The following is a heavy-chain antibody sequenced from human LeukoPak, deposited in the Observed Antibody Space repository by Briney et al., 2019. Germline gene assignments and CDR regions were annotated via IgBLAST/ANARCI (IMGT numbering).Heavy chain of an antibody. D-gene: IGHD3-22*01. V-gene: IGHV3-23*01. CDR3: AKWSRYYYDSSGYYFWDY. CDR1: GFTFSSYA. J-gene: IGHJ4*02. Sequence: GGSLRLSCAASGFTFSSYAMSWVRQAPGKGLEWVSAISGSGGSTYYADSVKGRFTISRDNSKNTLYLHMNSLRAEDTAVYYCAKWSRYYYDSSGYYFWDYWGQGTLVTVSS. CDR2: ISGSGGST.